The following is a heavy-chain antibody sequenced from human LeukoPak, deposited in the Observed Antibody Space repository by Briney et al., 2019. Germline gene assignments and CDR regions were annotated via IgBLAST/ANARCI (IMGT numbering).Heavy chain of an antibody. V-gene: IGHV4-30-4*07. CDR1: GGSISSGGYS. CDR3: ARDGRAAAPRGYNWFDP. CDR2: IYYSGST. J-gene: IGHJ5*02. Sequence: SETLSLTCAVSGGSISSGGYSWSWIRQPPGKGLEWIGYIYYSGSTYYNPSLKSRVTISVDTSKNQFSLKLSSVTAADTAVYYCARDGRAAAPRGYNWFDPWGQGTLVTVSS. D-gene: IGHD6-13*01.